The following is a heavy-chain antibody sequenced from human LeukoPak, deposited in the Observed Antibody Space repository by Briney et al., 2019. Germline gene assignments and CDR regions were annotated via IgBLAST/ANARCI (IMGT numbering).Heavy chain of an antibody. Sequence: GGSLRLSCAVSGFTFSSYWMSWVRQAPGKGLEWVANIKQDGSEKYYVDSVKGRFTISRDNAKNSLYLQMNSLRAEDTAVYYCARGTIAAAGYYYFDYWGQGTQVTVSS. J-gene: IGHJ4*02. CDR3: ARGTIAAAGYYYFDY. D-gene: IGHD6-13*01. CDR2: IKQDGSEK. V-gene: IGHV3-7*04. CDR1: GFTFSSYW.